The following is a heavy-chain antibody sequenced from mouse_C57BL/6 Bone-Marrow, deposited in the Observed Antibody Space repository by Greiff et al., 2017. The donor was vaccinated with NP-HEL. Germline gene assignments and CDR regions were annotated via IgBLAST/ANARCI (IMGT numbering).Heavy chain of an antibody. J-gene: IGHJ3*01. CDR1: GFTFSSYG. CDR3: ASPYDYDVAWFAY. Sequence: EVQGVESGGDLVKPGGSRKLSCAASGFTFSSYGMSWVRQTPDKRLEWVATISSGGSYTYYPDSVKGRFTISRDNAKNTLYLQMSSLKSEDTAMYYCASPYDYDVAWFAYWGQGTLVTVS. V-gene: IGHV5-6*01. CDR2: ISSGGSYT. D-gene: IGHD2-4*01.